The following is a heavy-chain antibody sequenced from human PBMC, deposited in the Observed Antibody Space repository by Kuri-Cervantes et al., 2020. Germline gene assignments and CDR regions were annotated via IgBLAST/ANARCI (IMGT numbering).Heavy chain of an antibody. CDR2: INAYNGDT. D-gene: IGHD5/OR15-5a*01. CDR1: GYTFTTYG. V-gene: IGHV1-18*01. J-gene: IGHJ6*03. CDR3: ARSVWGYYYYYMDV. Sequence: TVKLSCKASGYTFTTYGISWVRQAPGQGLEWMGWINAYNGDTNYAQKLKGRVSMTTDTSTSTAYMELRRLRSEETAVYYCARSVWGYYYYYMDVWGKGTTVTVSS.